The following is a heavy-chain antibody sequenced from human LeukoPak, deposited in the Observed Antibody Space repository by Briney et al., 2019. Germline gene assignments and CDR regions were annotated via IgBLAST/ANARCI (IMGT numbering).Heavy chain of an antibody. CDR3: ARDGNYYGSGSYTDY. Sequence: ASVKVSCKTSGYTFTGYYIHWVRQAPGQGLEWMGWINPNSGDTNYARRFQGRVTMTRDTSINTAYMEVSRLRYGDTAVYYCARDGNYYGSGSYTDYWGQGTLVTVSS. CDR2: INPNSGDT. D-gene: IGHD3-10*01. CDR1: GYTFTGYY. V-gene: IGHV1-2*02. J-gene: IGHJ4*02.